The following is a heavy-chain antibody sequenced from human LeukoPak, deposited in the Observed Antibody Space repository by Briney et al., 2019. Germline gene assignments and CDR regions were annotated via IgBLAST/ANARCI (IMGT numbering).Heavy chain of an antibody. V-gene: IGHV5-51*01. CDR2: IYPDDSDT. CDR3: ATNWPTDAFDI. CDR1: GYSVTSYW. J-gene: IGHJ3*02. D-gene: IGHD7-27*01. Sequence: GESLKICCMGSGYSVTSYWIGWVRQMPGKGLEWMGIIYPDDSDTRYSPSFQGQATISAAKSISTAYLQWSSLKASDTAMYYCATNWPTDAFDIWGQGTMVTVSS.